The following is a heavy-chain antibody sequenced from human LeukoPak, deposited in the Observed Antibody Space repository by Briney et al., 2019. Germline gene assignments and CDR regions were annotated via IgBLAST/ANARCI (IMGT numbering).Heavy chain of an antibody. D-gene: IGHD6-19*01. Sequence: GGSLRLSCAASGYTFSNYAMRWVRHAPGEGREWVSGISGSGDSTYYADSVKGRFTISRDNSKNTLYLQMNSLRAEDTAVYYCARRSGIAVAGAFDYWGQETLVTVSS. CDR2: ISGSGDST. V-gene: IGHV3-23*01. CDR1: GYTFSNYA. CDR3: ARRSGIAVAGAFDY. J-gene: IGHJ4*02.